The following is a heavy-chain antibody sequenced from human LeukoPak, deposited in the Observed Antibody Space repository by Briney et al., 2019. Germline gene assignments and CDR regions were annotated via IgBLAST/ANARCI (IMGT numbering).Heavy chain of an antibody. CDR3: ATILNTSVDAIIEWLFDY. CDR1: GYTLTELS. V-gene: IGHV1-24*01. D-gene: IGHD3-3*01. J-gene: IGHJ4*02. Sequence: ASVKVSCKVSGYTLTELSMHWVRQAPGKGLEWMGGFDPEDGETIYAQKFQGRVTMTEDTSTDTAYMELSSLRSEDTAVYYCATILNTSVDAIIEWLFDYWGQGTLVTVSS. CDR2: FDPEDGET.